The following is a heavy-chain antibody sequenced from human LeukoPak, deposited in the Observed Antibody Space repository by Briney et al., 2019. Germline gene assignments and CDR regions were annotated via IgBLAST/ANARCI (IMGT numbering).Heavy chain of an antibody. CDR1: GFSLGSYG. Sequence: PGGSLRLSCPASGFSLGSYGMSWVRQDPGTGLEGVSAITANGGSTYYAGSVQGRFTISRDNSKSTLYLQMNSLRAEDTAMYYCVRDWGGPVESTGDYWGQGTLVTVSS. V-gene: IGHV3-23*01. J-gene: IGHJ4*02. D-gene: IGHD3-16*01. CDR3: VRDWGGPVESTGDY. CDR2: ITANGGST.